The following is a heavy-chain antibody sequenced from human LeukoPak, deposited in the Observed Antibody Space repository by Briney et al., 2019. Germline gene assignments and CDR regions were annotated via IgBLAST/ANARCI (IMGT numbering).Heavy chain of an antibody. Sequence: PEGSLRLSCAASGFTFSSYGMHWVRQAPGKRLEWVAVISYDGSNKYYADSVKGRFTISRDNSKNTLYLQMNSLRAEDTAVYYCAKVGSGAAAGTDLINYWGQGTLITVSS. CDR3: AKVGSGAAAGTDLINY. D-gene: IGHD6-13*01. CDR2: ISYDGSNK. CDR1: GFTFSSYG. V-gene: IGHV3-30*18. J-gene: IGHJ4*02.